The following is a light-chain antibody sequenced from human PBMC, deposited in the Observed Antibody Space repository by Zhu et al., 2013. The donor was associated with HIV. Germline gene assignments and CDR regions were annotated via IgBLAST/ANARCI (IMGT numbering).Light chain of an antibody. V-gene: IGLV2-8*01. Sequence: QSALTQPASASGSPGQSVTISCTGTSSDVGGYNYVSWYQQHPGKAPKLMIYEVSKRPSGVPDRFSGSKSGNTASLAISGLRSEDEADYYCAAWDDSLSGRVFGGGTKLTVL. CDR1: SSDVGGYNY. J-gene: IGLJ3*02. CDR3: AAWDDSLSGRV. CDR2: EVS.